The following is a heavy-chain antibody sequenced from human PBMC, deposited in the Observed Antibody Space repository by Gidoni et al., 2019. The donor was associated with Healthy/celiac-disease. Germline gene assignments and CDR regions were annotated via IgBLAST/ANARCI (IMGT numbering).Heavy chain of an antibody. CDR1: GFTFSSYG. Sequence: QVQLVESGGGVVQPGRSLRLSCAASGFTFSSYGMHGVRQAPGTGLEWVAVISYDGSNKYYADSVKGRFTISRDNSKNTLYLQMNSLRAEDTAVYYCAKDTPRYGSGSYLDYWGQGTLVTVSS. V-gene: IGHV3-30*18. J-gene: IGHJ4*02. CDR2: ISYDGSNK. D-gene: IGHD3-10*01. CDR3: AKDTPRYGSGSYLDY.